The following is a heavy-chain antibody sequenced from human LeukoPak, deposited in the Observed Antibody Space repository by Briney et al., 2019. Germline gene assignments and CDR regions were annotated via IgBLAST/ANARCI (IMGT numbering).Heavy chain of an antibody. CDR2: IWYDGSNK. V-gene: IGHV3-33*06. Sequence: GRSLRLSCAASGFTFSSYGMHWVRQAPGKGLEWVAVIWYDGSNKYYADSVKGRFTISRDNSKTTLYLQMNSLRAEDTAVYWCVKTMTGYFSDGFDIWGQGTMVTVSS. D-gene: IGHD3-9*01. CDR3: VKTMTGYFSDGFDI. CDR1: GFTFSSYG. J-gene: IGHJ3*02.